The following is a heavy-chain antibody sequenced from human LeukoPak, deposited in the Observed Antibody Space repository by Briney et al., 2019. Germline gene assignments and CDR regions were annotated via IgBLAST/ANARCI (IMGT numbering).Heavy chain of an antibody. CDR2: LSGSGGGT. CDR3: AKDYSRGIVARGNWFDP. D-gene: IGHD2-15*01. V-gene: IGHV3-23*01. CDR1: GGSVSSGSYY. J-gene: IGHJ5*02. Sequence: ETLSLTCTVSGGSVSSGSYYWSWIRQPPGKGLEWVSTLSGSGGGTYYADSVKGRFTISRDNSKNTLYLQMNSLRAEDTAVYYCAKDYSRGIVARGNWFDPWGQGTLVTVSS.